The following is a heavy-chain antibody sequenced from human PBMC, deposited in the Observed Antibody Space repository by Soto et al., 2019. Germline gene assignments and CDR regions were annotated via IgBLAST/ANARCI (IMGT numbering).Heavy chain of an antibody. D-gene: IGHD1-7*01. CDR2: ISGSGGST. V-gene: IGHV3-23*01. CDR3: AKVGTFYYGMDV. J-gene: IGHJ6*02. Sequence: GSLRLSCAASGFTFSSYAMSWVRQAPGKGLEWVSAISGSGGSTYYADSVKGRFTISRDNSKNTLYLQMNSLRAEDTAVYYCAKVGTFYYGMDVWGQGTTVTVSS. CDR1: GFTFSSYA.